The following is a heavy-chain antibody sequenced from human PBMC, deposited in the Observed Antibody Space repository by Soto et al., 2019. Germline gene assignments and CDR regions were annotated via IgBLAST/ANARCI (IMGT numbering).Heavy chain of an antibody. J-gene: IGHJ6*02. D-gene: IGHD3-10*01. CDR1: GYTFTSYA. V-gene: IGHV1-3*01. CDR2: INAGNGNT. CDR3: AIAPGSGGMDV. Sequence: QVQLVQSGAEVKKPGASVKVSCKASGYTFTSYAIHWVRQAPGQRLEWMGWINAGNGNTKYSQKSQXRVTITRDTSASTAYMELSSLRYEDTAVYYCAIAPGSGGMDVWGQGTTVTVSS.